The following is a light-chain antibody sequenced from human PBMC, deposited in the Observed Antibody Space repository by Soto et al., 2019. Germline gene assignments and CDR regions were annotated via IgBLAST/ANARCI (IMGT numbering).Light chain of an antibody. CDR2: AAS. V-gene: IGKV1-39*01. CDR1: QSISSY. J-gene: IGKJ5*01. CDR3: QHADSFPLIT. Sequence: DIQMTQSPSSLSASVGDRVTITCRASQSISSYLNWYQQKPGKAHKLLIYAASSLQSGVPSRFSGSGSGTDFTLTISSLQSEDFATYYCQHADSFPLITFGQGTRLEI.